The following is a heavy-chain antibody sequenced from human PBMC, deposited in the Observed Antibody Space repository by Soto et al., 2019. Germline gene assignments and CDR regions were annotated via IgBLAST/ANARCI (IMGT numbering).Heavy chain of an antibody. V-gene: IGHV1-18*01. Sequence: ASVKVSCKASGYTFFNYGIGWVRQAPGQGLEWMGWISAYNGNTNYPQKFQGRVTLTTDTSTRTAYMELRSLRSDDTAVYYCVRDDITVPGTVDYWGQGTLVTVSS. CDR3: VRDDITVPGTVDY. D-gene: IGHD6-19*01. CDR2: ISAYNGNT. CDR1: GYTFFNYG. J-gene: IGHJ4*02.